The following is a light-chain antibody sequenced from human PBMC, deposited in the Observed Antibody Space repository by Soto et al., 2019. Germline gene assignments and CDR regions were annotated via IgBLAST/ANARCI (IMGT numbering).Light chain of an antibody. CDR2: GAS. CDR3: QQYNNWPPPII. CDR1: ESVSSN. V-gene: IGKV3-15*01. J-gene: IGKJ5*01. Sequence: EIVMTQSPATLSVSPGERATLSCRASESVSSNLAWYQQRPGQAPRLLIYGASTRATDTPVRFRGSGSGTEFTLTISSLQSADFAVYYCQQYNNWPPPIIFGQGTRLEIK.